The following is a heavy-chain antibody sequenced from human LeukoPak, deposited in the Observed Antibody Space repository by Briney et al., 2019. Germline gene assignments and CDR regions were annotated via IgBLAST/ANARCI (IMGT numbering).Heavy chain of an antibody. CDR3: ARDPVCGYSHGYCGGRFDY. V-gene: IGHV4-34*01. Sequence: SETLSLTCAVYGGSFSGYYWSWIRQPPGKGLEWIGEINHSGSTNYNPSLKSRVTISVDTSKNQFSLKLSSVTAADTAVYYCARDPVCGYSHGYCGGRFDYWGQGTLVTVSS. CDR2: INHSGST. CDR1: GGSFSGYY. J-gene: IGHJ4*02. D-gene: IGHD5-18*01.